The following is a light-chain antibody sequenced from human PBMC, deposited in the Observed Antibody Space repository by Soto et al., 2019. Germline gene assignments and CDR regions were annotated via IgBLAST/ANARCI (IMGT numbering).Light chain of an antibody. J-gene: IGKJ2*02. CDR2: GAS. Sequence: EIVMTQSPATLSVSPGERATLSCRASQSVSSNLAWYQQKPGQAPRLLIYGASTRATGIPARFSGSGSGTEFTLTISSLQPEDFAVYYCQQYNNGGTFGQGTKLEIK. CDR3: QQYNNGGT. CDR1: QSVSSN. V-gene: IGKV3-15*01.